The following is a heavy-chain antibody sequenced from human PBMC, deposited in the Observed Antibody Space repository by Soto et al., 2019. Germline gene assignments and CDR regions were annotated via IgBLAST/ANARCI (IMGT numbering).Heavy chain of an antibody. Sequence: EVQLVESGGGLVQPGGSLKLSCAASGFTFSGSAMHWVRQASGKGLEWVGRIRSKANNYATVYAASVKGRFTMSRDDSKNTAHLQMNSLKTEDTAVYYCARHALQYCGGDCYRLPYFDLWGRGTLVTVSS. CDR3: ARHALQYCGGDCYRLPYFDL. CDR2: IRSKANNYAT. V-gene: IGHV3-73*02. J-gene: IGHJ2*01. D-gene: IGHD2-21*02. CDR1: GFTFSGSA.